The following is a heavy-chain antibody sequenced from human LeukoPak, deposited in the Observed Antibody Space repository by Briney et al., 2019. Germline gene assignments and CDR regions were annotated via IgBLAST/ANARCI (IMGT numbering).Heavy chain of an antibody. V-gene: IGHV4-59*01. CDR2: IYYSGST. CDR3: ARTTDWYYQFDY. CDR1: GGSISSYY. D-gene: IGHD2-21*02. Sequence: SETLSLTCTVSGGSISSYYWGWIRQPPGKGLEWIGYIYYSGSTNYNPSLKSRVTISVDTSKNQFSLKLSSVTAADTAVYYCARTTDWYYQFDYWAREPWSPSPQ. J-gene: IGHJ4*02.